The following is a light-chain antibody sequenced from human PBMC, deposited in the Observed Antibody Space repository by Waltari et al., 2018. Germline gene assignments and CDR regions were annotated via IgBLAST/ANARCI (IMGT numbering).Light chain of an antibody. CDR3: SSYSGTTTFVL. CDR2: DVS. J-gene: IGLJ3*02. V-gene: IGLV2-14*03. Sequence: QSGLTQPASVSGSPGQSITITCTGTNSDIGGYKFVSWYQEHPGKVPKLILFDVSARPSGVSNRFSGSKSGNTASLTISGLQAEDEAHYYCSSYSGTTTFVLFGGGTKLTVL. CDR1: NSDIGGYKF.